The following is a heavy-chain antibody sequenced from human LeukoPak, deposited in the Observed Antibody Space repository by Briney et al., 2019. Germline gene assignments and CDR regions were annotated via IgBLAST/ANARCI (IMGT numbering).Heavy chain of an antibody. CDR1: GFVFDDYD. Sequence: GGSLRLSCGASGFVFDDYDMHWVRQAPGKGLEWVAFIRSDGYHTYYTDSVKGRFIITRDNFKNTLYLQMNSLRAEDTAVYYCAELGITMIGGVWGKGTTVTISS. CDR3: AELGITMIGGV. J-gene: IGHJ6*04. V-gene: IGHV3-30*02. CDR2: IRSDGYHT. D-gene: IGHD3-10*02.